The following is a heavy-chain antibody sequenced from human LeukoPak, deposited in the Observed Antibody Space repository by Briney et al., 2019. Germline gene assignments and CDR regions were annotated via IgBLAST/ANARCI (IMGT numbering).Heavy chain of an antibody. CDR2: IYTSGST. J-gene: IGHJ4*02. Sequence: SETLSLTCTVSGGSISSYYWGWIRQPAGKGLEWIGRIYTSGSTNYNPSLKSRVTMSVETSKSQLYLKPTSVTAADTAVYYCARGPMAVAGTFDYWGQGTLVTASS. CDR3: ARGPMAVAGTFDY. V-gene: IGHV4-4*07. D-gene: IGHD6-19*01. CDR1: GGSISSYY.